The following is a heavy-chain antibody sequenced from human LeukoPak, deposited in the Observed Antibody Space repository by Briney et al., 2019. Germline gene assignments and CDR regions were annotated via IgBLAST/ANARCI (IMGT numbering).Heavy chain of an antibody. J-gene: IGHJ5*02. V-gene: IGHV1-2*02. CDR1: GYTFTAYF. Sequence: ASVKVSCKASGYTFTAYFIHWVRQAPGQGLEWMGWINPNKGGTNYAQQFQGRVSMTRDTSNDTAYMELTSLTYDDTAVYYCAVPPTGPSRNWPFDPWGQGTLVTVSS. D-gene: IGHD1-1*01. CDR3: AVPPTGPSRNWPFDP. CDR2: INPNKGGT.